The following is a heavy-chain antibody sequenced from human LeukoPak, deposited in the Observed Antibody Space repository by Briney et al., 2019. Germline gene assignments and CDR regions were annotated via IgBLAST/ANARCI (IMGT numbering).Heavy chain of an antibody. Sequence: SETLSLTCTVSGGSITSYYWSWIRQPPGKGLGCIGYIYYSGSTNYNPSLKSRVTISVDTSKNQFSLKLSSVTAADTAVYYCARIKGYYYDSSGSYYFDNWGQGTLVTVSS. V-gene: IGHV4-59*01. D-gene: IGHD3-22*01. J-gene: IGHJ4*02. CDR2: IYYSGST. CDR3: ARIKGYYYDSSGSYYFDN. CDR1: GGSITSYY.